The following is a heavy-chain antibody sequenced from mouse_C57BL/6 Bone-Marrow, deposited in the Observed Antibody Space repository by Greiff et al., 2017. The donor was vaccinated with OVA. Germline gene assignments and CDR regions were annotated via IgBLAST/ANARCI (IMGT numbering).Heavy chain of an antibody. J-gene: IGHJ2*01. D-gene: IGHD1-1*01. Sequence: EVHLVESGGGLVQPGDSLSLSCAASGFTFTNYYMSWVRQPPGKALEWLAFIRNKPNGSTTEYSASVKGRFTISRDNSQSILYFQMNALRAEDSATYYCARYKGRVAVDYFDYWGQGTALTVSS. CDR1: GFTFTNYY. CDR3: ARYKGRVAVDYFDY. V-gene: IGHV7-3*01. CDR2: IRNKPNGSTT.